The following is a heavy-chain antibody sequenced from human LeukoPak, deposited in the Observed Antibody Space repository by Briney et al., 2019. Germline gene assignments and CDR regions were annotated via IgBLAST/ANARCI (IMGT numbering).Heavy chain of an antibody. CDR3: ARELHVERDDY. D-gene: IGHD1-1*01. Sequence: ASVKVSCKASGFVFTSYGFTWVRQAPGQGLEWMGWISANDGKTHYSEKHQGRVTMSTDTVTSTAYMELRSLRSDDTAVYYCARELHVERDDYWGQGTLVTVS. J-gene: IGHJ4*02. CDR1: GFVFTSYG. V-gene: IGHV1-18*01. CDR2: ISANDGKT.